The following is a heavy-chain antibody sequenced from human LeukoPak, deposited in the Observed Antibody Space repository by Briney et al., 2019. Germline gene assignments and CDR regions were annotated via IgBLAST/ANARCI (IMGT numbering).Heavy chain of an antibody. Sequence: ASVKVSCKASGHTFTGYFMHWVRQAPGQGLEWMGWINPNSGGTNFAQKFQGRVTMTRDTSISTAYMELSRLRSDDRAVYYCATGIAVAGYDYWGQGTLVTVSS. V-gene: IGHV1-2*02. CDR1: GHTFTGYF. CDR3: ATGIAVAGYDY. CDR2: INPNSGGT. J-gene: IGHJ4*02. D-gene: IGHD6-19*01.